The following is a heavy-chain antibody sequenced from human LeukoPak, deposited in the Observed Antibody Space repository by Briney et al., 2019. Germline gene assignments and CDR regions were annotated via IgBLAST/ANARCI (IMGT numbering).Heavy chain of an antibody. J-gene: IGHJ5*02. Sequence: SVKLSCTASGFTFTSSAVQWVRLARGQRLGLIGLIVVGSVNTNYAQKFQERVTITRDMSTSTAYMELSSLRSEDTAVYYCAARGYCSGGSCPYLNWFDPWGQGTLVTVSS. V-gene: IGHV1-58*01. CDR2: IVVGSVNT. CDR3: AARGYCSGGSCPYLNWFDP. D-gene: IGHD2-15*01. CDR1: GFTFTSSA.